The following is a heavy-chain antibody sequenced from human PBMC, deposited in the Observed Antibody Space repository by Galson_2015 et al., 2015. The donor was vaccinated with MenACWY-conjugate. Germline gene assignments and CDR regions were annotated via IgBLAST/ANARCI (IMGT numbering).Heavy chain of an antibody. CDR2: INTDTGKP. Sequence: SVKVSCKASGYSFTTYAMIWVRQAPGQGLEWMGWINTDTGKPTYAQGFTGRFVFSLDTSVSTAYLQINDLKAEDTAVYFCARSTGGYCSGGSRYWGSWGQGTLVIVSS. D-gene: IGHD2-15*01. CDR1: GYSFTTYA. J-gene: IGHJ5*02. V-gene: IGHV7-4-1*02. CDR3: ARSTGGYCSGGSRYWGS.